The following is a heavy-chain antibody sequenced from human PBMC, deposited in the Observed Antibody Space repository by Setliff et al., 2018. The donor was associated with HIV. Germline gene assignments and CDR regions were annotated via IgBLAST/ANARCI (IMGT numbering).Heavy chain of an antibody. J-gene: IGHJ2*01. CDR3: AREKYDSSPTLDY. CDR1: GFTFSDYY. V-gene: IGHV3-11*05. Sequence: PGGSLRLSCAASGFTFSDYYMNWIRQAPGKGLEWVSYISGSSSYTYYADSVKGRFTISRDNAKKSLYLQMNSLRPEDTAVYYCAREKYDSSPTLDYWGRGTLVTVSS. CDR2: ISGSSSYT. D-gene: IGHD3-22*01.